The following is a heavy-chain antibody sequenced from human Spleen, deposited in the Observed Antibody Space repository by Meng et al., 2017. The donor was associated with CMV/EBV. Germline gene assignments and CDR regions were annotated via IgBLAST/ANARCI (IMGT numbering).Heavy chain of an antibody. CDR2: VSAENGDT. V-gene: IGHV1-18*01. CDR3: ARAGAAVTTNFDF. D-gene: IGHD4-17*01. Sequence: QIQLVQSGHELRRPGASVKVSCKASGYYFDIYGITWVRQAPGQGLEWVGWVSAENGDTDYGQKFQGRVTVTADTFTNTAYMEMRSLRSDDSAMYYCARAGAAVTTNFDFWGQGTLVTVSS. CDR1: GYYFDIYG. J-gene: IGHJ4*02.